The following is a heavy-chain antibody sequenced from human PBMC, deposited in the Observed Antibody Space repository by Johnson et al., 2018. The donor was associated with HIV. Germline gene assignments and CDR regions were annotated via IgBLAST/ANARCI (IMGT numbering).Heavy chain of an antibody. Sequence: VQLVESGGGLVQPGRSLRLSCAASGFTFDDYAMHWVRQAAGKGLEWVSGINWNGGSAGYADSVKGRFTISRDNAKNSLYLQMNSLRAEDTALYYCARARARVTFDIWGQGTMVTVSS. CDR1: GFTFDDYA. CDR3: ARARARVTFDI. CDR2: INWNGGSA. V-gene: IGHV3-9*01. J-gene: IGHJ3*02. D-gene: IGHD2-21*01.